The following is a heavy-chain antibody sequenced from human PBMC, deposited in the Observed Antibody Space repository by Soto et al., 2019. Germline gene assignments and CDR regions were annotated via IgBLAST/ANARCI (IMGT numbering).Heavy chain of an antibody. V-gene: IGHV3-9*01. J-gene: IGHJ3*02. CDR1: GFTFDDYA. Sequence: EVQLVESGGGLVQPGRSLRLSCAASGFTFDDYAMHWVRQAPGKGLEWVSGISWNSGSIGYADSVKGRFTISRDNAKNSLYLQMNSLRAEDTALYYCAKLDGHCSGGSCYPDAFDIWGQGTMVTVSS. CDR3: AKLDGHCSGGSCYPDAFDI. D-gene: IGHD2-15*01. CDR2: ISWNSGSI.